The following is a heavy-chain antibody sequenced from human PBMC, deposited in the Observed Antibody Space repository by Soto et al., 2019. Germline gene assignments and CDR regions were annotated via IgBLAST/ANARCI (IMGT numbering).Heavy chain of an antibody. CDR2: ISAYNGNT. J-gene: IGHJ4*02. V-gene: IGHV1-18*01. CDR3: ARKPHPPGIAVAGYFDY. D-gene: IGHD6-19*01. CDR1: GYTFTSYG. Sequence: ASVKVSCKASGYTFTSYGISWVRQAPGQGLEWMGWISAYNGNTNYAQKLQGRVTMTTDTSTSTAYMELRSLRSDDTAVYYCARKPHPPGIAVAGYFDYWGQGTLVTVSS.